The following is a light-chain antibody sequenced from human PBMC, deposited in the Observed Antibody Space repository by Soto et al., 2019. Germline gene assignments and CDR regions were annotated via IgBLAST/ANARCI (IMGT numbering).Light chain of an antibody. J-gene: IGKJ1*01. V-gene: IGKV1-5*01. CDR2: DAS. CDR1: QSISSW. Sequence: DIQMTQSPSTLSASVGDRVTITCRASQSISSWLAWYQQKPGKAPKLLIYDASSLESGVPLRFSGSGSGTQCSHTISRLQSDDFATYYCQQYNSYSRTFSQGTKVDIK. CDR3: QQYNSYSRT.